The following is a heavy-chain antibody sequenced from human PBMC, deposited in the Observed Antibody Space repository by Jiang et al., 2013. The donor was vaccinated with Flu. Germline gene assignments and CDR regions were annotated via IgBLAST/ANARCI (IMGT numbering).Heavy chain of an antibody. J-gene: IGHJ6*02. Sequence: GAEVKKPGESLKISCKGFGYSFSNYWVAWVRQMPGKGLEWMGVIFPINSDVRYSPSFQGQVTISADKSISTAYLQWSSLKASDTAMYYCALDLGSRGPDGYYGMDVWGQGTTVTVSS. CDR2: IFPINSDV. D-gene: IGHD1-26*01. CDR3: ALDLGSRGPDGYYGMDV. CDR1: GYSFSNYW. V-gene: IGHV5-51*01.